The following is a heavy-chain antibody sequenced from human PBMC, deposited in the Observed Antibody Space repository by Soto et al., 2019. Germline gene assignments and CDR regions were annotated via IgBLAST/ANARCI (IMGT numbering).Heavy chain of an antibody. J-gene: IGHJ3*02. V-gene: IGHV4-59*01. CDR1: GGSISSYY. CDR3: ARDEPYYYDSSGYYREAFDI. Sequence: SETLSLTCTVSGGSISSYYWSWIRQPPGKGLEWIGYIYYSGSTNYNPSLKSRVTISVDTSKNQFSLKLSSVTAADTAVYYCARDEPYYYDSSGYYREAFDIWGQGTMVTVSS. D-gene: IGHD3-22*01. CDR2: IYYSGST.